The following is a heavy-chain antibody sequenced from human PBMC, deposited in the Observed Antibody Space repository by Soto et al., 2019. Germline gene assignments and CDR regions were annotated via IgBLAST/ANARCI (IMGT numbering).Heavy chain of an antibody. J-gene: IGHJ4*02. V-gene: IGHV3-23*01. Sequence: GGSLRLSCAASGFTFSSYAMSWVRQAPGKGLEWVSAISGSGGSTYYADSVKGRFTISRDNSKNTLYLQMNSLRAEDTAVYYCAKSTDLYYDILTGYYPYWGQGTPVTVSS. CDR1: GFTFSSYA. CDR3: AKSTDLYYDILTGYYPY. CDR2: ISGSGGST. D-gene: IGHD3-9*01.